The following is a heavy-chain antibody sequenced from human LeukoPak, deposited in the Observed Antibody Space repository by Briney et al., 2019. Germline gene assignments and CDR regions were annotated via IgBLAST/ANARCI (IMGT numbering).Heavy chain of an antibody. J-gene: IGHJ4*02. D-gene: IGHD6-19*01. CDR2: INHSGST. CDR1: GGSFSGYY. V-gene: IGHV4-34*01. CDR3: ARGRGIAVAVNY. Sequence: SEALSLTCAVYGGSFSGYYWSWIRQPPGEGLEWIGEINHSGSTNYNPSLKSRVTISVDTSKNQFSLKLRSVTAADTAVYYCARGRGIAVAVNYWGQGTLVTVSS.